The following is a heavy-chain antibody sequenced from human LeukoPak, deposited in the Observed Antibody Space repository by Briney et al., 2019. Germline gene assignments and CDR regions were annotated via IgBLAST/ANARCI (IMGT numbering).Heavy chain of an antibody. D-gene: IGHD4-17*01. V-gene: IGHV3-21*01. CDR2: ISSSSSYI. J-gene: IGHJ4*02. Sequence: GGSLRLSCAASGFTFSIYNMNWVRQAPGKGLEWVSSISSSSSYIYYADSMKGRFTISRDNAKNSLYLQMNSLRAEDTAVYYCARLTTTVTTPFDYWGQGTLVTVSS. CDR3: ARLTTTVTTPFDY. CDR1: GFTFSIYN.